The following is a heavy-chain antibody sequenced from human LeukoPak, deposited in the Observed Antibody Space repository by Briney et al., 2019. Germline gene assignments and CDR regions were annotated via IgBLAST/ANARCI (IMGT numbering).Heavy chain of an antibody. CDR2: IIPIFGTA. Sequence: SVKVSCKASGGTFSIYAISWVRQVPGQGLGWMGGIIPIFGTANYAQKFQGRVTITADESTSTAYMELSSLRSEDTAVYYCARDVKGHNWFDPWGQGTLVTVSS. V-gene: IGHV1-69*13. D-gene: IGHD2/OR15-2a*01. J-gene: IGHJ5*02. CDR1: GGTFSIYA. CDR3: ARDVKGHNWFDP.